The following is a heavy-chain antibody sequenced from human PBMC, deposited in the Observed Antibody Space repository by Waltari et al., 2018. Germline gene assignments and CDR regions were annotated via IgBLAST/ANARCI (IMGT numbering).Heavy chain of an antibody. CDR3: ARRWELLRPFDY. J-gene: IGHJ4*02. D-gene: IGHD1-26*01. Sequence: QVQLQQWGAGLLKPSETLSLTCAVYGGSFSGYYWSWIRQPPGKGLEWIGEINHSGSTNYNPYLKSRVTISVDTSKNQFSLKLSSVTAADTAVYYCARRWELLRPFDYWGQGTLVTVSS. V-gene: IGHV4-34*01. CDR2: INHSGST. CDR1: GGSFSGYY.